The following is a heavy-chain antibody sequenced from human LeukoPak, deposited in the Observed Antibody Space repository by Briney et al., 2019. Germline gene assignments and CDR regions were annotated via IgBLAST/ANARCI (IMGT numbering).Heavy chain of an antibody. CDR2: IDPNSGDT. V-gene: IGHV1-2*02. CDR1: GYTFTGYY. J-gene: IGHJ4*02. D-gene: IGHD1-26*01. Sequence: GASVKVSCKASGYTFTGYYIHWVRQAPGQGLEWMGWIDPNSGDTNYAQKFQGRVTMTRDTSISTAYMELSRLRSDGTALYYCARDRMGATTDYWGQGTLVTVSS. CDR3: ARDRMGATTDY.